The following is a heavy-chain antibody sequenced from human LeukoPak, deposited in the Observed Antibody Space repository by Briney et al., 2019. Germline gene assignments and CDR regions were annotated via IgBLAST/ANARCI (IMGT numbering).Heavy chain of an antibody. CDR1: GFTFSSYW. CDR2: ISGSGGST. V-gene: IGHV3-23*01. J-gene: IGHJ4*02. D-gene: IGHD3-3*01. CDR3: AKNQGGVTRGVDY. Sequence: HPGGSLRLSCAASGFTFSSYWMSWVRQAPGKGLEWVSGISGSGGSTYYADSVKGRFTISRDTSKSTLYLQMNSLRVEDTAVYYCAKNQGGVTRGVDYWGQGTLVTVSS.